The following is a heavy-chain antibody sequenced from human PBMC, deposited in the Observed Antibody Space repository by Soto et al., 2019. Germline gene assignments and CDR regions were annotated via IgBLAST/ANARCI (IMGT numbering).Heavy chain of an antibody. CDR2: ISGSGGST. Sequence: EVQLLESGGGLVQPGGSLRLSCAASGFTFSSYAMSWVRQAPGTGLEWVSAISGSGGSTYYADSVKGRFTISRDNSKNTLYLQMNSLRAEDTAVYYWAKDRVRGRVEEIYWGQGTLVTFSS. J-gene: IGHJ4*02. V-gene: IGHV3-23*01. CDR1: GFTFSSYA. D-gene: IGHD3-10*01. CDR3: AKDRVRGRVEEIY.